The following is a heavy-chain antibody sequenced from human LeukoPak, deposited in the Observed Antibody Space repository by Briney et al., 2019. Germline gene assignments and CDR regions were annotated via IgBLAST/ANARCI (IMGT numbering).Heavy chain of an antibody. CDR1: GFTFSSYW. Sequence: GGSLRLSCAASGFTFSSYWMSWVRQAPGKGLEWVANIKQDGSEKYYADSVKGRFTISRDNAKNSLYLQMNSLRAEDTALYYCAKDRRWGYSGYDFDYWGQGTLVTVSS. D-gene: IGHD5-12*01. CDR2: IKQDGSEK. V-gene: IGHV3-7*03. J-gene: IGHJ4*02. CDR3: AKDRRWGYSGYDFDY.